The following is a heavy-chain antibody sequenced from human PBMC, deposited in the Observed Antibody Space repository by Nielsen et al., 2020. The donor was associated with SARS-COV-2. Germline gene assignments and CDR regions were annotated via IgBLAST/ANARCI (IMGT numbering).Heavy chain of an antibody. V-gene: IGHV4-39*07. CDR2: IFYSGST. CDR3: ARTYSGYDHD. D-gene: IGHD5-12*01. CDR1: GYSISSSSYY. Sequence: GSLRLSCTVSGYSISSSSYYWGWIRQPPGKGLEWIGNIFYSGSTYYNPSLKSRATISVDTSKNQFSLKLSSVTAADTAVYYCARTYSGYDHDWGQGTLVTVSS. J-gene: IGHJ4*02.